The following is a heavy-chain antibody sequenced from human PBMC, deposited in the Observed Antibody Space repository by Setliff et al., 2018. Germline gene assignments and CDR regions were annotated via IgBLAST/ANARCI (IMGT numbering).Heavy chain of an antibody. Sequence: SETLSLTCTVSGGSVSDSTYYWGWVRQPPGKGLEWIGSIYYSGSTYYNPSLGSRVTISVDTSNNQVSLTLTSVTAADTAVYYCARGRNVAARLLDTWGQGTPVTVSS. CDR3: ARGRNVAARLLDT. D-gene: IGHD6-6*01. J-gene: IGHJ5*02. CDR2: IYYSGST. CDR1: GGSVSDSTYY. V-gene: IGHV4-39*01.